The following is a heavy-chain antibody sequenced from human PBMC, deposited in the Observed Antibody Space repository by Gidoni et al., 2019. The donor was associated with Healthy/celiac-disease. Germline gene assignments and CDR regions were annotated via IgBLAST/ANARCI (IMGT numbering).Heavy chain of an antibody. CDR2: MNPNSGNT. J-gene: IGHJ6*03. CDR1: GYTFTSYD. CDR3: ARARVPVAMVPNYYYYYMDV. Sequence: QVQLVQSGAEVKKPGASVKVSCKASGYTFTSYDINWVRQATGQGLEWMGWMNPNSGNTGYAQKFQGRVTMTRNTSISTAYMELSSLRSEDTAVYYCARARVPVAMVPNYYYYYMDVWGKGTTVTVSS. V-gene: IGHV1-8*01. D-gene: IGHD5-18*01.